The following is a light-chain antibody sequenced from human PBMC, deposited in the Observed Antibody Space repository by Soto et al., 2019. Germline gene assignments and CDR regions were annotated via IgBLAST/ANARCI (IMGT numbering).Light chain of an antibody. J-gene: IGLJ2*01. CDR3: QFYATRLCVAVV. Sequence: QSVLTQPPSVSGAPGQRVTISCTGSSSNIGAGYDVHWYQQLPGTAPKLLIYGNSNRPSGVPDRFSGSKSGTSASLAITGPLAVNELDHYSQFYATRLCVAVVFRGGTMFTVL. CDR2: GNS. V-gene: IGLV1-40*01. CDR1: SSNIGAGYD.